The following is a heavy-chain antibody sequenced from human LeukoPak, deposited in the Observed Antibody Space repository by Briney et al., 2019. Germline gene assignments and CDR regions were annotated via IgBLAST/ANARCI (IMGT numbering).Heavy chain of an antibody. Sequence: ASVKVSCKASGYTFTGYYMHWVRQAPGQGLEWMGWINPNSGGTNYAQKFQGRVTMTRDTSISTDYMELSRLRSDDTAVYYCARDSIGYYDFWSGSNWFDPWGQGTLVTVSS. D-gene: IGHD3-3*01. V-gene: IGHV1-2*02. J-gene: IGHJ5*02. CDR2: INPNSGGT. CDR3: ARDSIGYYDFWSGSNWFDP. CDR1: GYTFTGYY.